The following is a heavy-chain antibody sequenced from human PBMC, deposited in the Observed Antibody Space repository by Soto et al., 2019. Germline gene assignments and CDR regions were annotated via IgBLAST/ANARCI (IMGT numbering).Heavy chain of an antibody. J-gene: IGHJ2*01. V-gene: IGHV1-18*01. Sequence: QGQLVQSGAEVRKPGASVKVSCQASGYIFNNYGLSWVRQVPGQGLGWVGWVGHYVGKTDYAPKCRDRVTVTADPTTNTAYMDLRSLTSDDSALYYCARCYCSVGSCFTCWHFDLWGRGTLVSVSS. CDR2: VGHYVGKT. CDR3: ARCYCSVGSCFTCWHFDL. D-gene: IGHD6-19*01. CDR1: GYIFNNYG.